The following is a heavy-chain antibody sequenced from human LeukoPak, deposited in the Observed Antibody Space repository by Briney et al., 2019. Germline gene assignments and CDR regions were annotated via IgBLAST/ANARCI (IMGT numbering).Heavy chain of an antibody. D-gene: IGHD1-26*01. V-gene: IGHV3-30-3*01. CDR2: ISYDGSNK. Sequence: GRSLRLSGAASGFTFSSYAMHWVRQAPGKGLEWVAVISYDGSNKYYADSVKGRFTISRDNSKNTLYLQMNSLRAEDTAVYYCATPGGKWELSGIDYWGQGTLVTVSS. CDR1: GFTFSSYA. J-gene: IGHJ4*02. CDR3: ATPGGKWELSGIDY.